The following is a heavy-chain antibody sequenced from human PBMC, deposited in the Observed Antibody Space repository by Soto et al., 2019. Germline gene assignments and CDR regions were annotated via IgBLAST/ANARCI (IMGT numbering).Heavy chain of an antibody. D-gene: IGHD4-4*01. CDR2: IYYSGST. CDR1: GGSISSYY. J-gene: IGHJ5*02. CDR3: ARDGEGNSAFDP. V-gene: IGHV4-59*01. Sequence: QVQLQESGPGLVKPSETLSLTCTVSGGSISSYYWSWIRQPPGKGLEWIGYIYYSGSTNYNPSLKIRVTISVDTSKNQFSLKLSSVTAADTAVYYCARDGEGNSAFDPWGQGTLVTVSS.